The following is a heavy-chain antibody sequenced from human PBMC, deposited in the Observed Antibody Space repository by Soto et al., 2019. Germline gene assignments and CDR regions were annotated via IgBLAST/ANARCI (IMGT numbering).Heavy chain of an antibody. V-gene: IGHV3-23*01. Sequence: GGSLRLSCAASGFTFNSYAISWVRQAPGKGLEWVSSISDSGGNTYYADSVKGRFTISRDNSKNTLYLQMNSLRAEDTAIYYCAKDPPIPTLTIPRFYYYVMDVWGQGTTVTVSS. J-gene: IGHJ6*02. CDR1: GFTFNSYA. CDR3: AKDPPIPTLTIPRFYYYVMDV. D-gene: IGHD2-21*01. CDR2: ISDSGGNT.